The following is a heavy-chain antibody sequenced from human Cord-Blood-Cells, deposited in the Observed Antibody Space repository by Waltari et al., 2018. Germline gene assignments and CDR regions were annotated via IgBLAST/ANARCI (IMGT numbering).Heavy chain of an antibody. CDR2: IIHIFGTA. V-gene: IGHV1-69*01. Sequence: QVQLVQSGAEVKKPGSSVKVSCTASAGTFSSYALSWVRQAPGQGREWMGGIIHIFGTANYAQKFHGRVTITADESTSTAYMELSSLRSEDTAVYYCASGEVAARPHYSLYWYFDLWGRGTLVTVSS. CDR1: AGTFSSYA. J-gene: IGHJ2*01. CDR3: ASGEVAARPHYSLYWYFDL. D-gene: IGHD6-6*01.